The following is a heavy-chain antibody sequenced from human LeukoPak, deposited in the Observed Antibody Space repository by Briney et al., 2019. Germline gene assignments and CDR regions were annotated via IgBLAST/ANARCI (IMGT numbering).Heavy chain of an antibody. Sequence: ASVKASCKASGYTFTGYYIHWVRQAPGQGLEWMGWINPNSGETRYAQKFQGRVTMTRDTSISTAYMDLSRLRSDDTAVYYCARGGMITFGGVPFDYWGQGTLVTVSS. J-gene: IGHJ4*02. D-gene: IGHD3-16*01. CDR3: ARGGMITFGGVPFDY. V-gene: IGHV1-2*02. CDR2: INPNSGET. CDR1: GYTFTGYY.